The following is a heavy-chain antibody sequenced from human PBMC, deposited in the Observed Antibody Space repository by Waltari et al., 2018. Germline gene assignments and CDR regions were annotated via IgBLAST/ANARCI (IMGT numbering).Heavy chain of an antibody. CDR3: ARVSIFGVVIIRRYFDY. D-gene: IGHD3-3*01. CDR2: INPNSGGT. CDR1: GYTFTGYY. V-gene: IGHV1-2*06. Sequence: QVQLVQSGAEVKKPGASVKVSCKASGYTFTGYYMHWVRLAPGQGLEWMGRINPNSGGTNYAQKFQGRVTMTRDTSISTAYMELSRLRSDDTAVYYCARVSIFGVVIIRRYFDYWGQGTLVTVSS. J-gene: IGHJ4*02.